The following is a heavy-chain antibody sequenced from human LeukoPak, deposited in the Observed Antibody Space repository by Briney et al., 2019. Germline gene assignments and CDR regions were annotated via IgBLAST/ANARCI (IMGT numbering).Heavy chain of an antibody. J-gene: IGHJ6*02. CDR3: ARVWFGVSSWYYYGMDV. CDR2: IYYSGST. D-gene: IGHD3-10*01. CDR1: GGSISSYY. V-gene: IGHV4-59*01. Sequence: SETLSLTCTVSGGSISSYYWSWIRQPAGKGLEWIGYIYYSGSTNYNPSLKSRVTISVDTSKNQFSLKLSSVTAADTAVYYCARVWFGVSSWYYYGMDVWGQGTTVTVSS.